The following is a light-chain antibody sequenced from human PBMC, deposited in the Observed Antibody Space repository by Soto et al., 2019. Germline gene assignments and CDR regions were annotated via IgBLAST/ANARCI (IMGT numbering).Light chain of an antibody. Sequence: DIQMAQSPSSLSASVGDRVTITCRASQGISNYLAWYQQKPGKVPKVLIFAASTLQSGVPSRFSGSGAGTDFTLTISSLQPEDVATYYCQKYNSAPWTFGQGTKVEIK. V-gene: IGKV1-27*01. CDR3: QKYNSAPWT. J-gene: IGKJ1*01. CDR2: AAS. CDR1: QGISNY.